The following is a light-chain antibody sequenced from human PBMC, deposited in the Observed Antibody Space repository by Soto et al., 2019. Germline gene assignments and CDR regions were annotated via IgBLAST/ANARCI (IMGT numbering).Light chain of an antibody. J-gene: IGLJ1*01. CDR2: GNS. Sequence: QSVLTQPPSVSGAPGQRVTISCTGSSSNIGAGYDVHWYQQLPGTAPKLLIYGNSNRPSGVPDRFSGSKSGTSASLAITGLQAEDEADYYCQSYDSSRSGGYVFGTGTKVTVL. CDR3: QSYDSSRSGGYV. CDR1: SSNIGAGYD. V-gene: IGLV1-40*01.